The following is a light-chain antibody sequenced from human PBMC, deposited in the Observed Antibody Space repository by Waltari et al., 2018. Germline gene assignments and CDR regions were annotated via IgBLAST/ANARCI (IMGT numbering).Light chain of an antibody. CDR2: DVS. V-gene: IGKV3-20*01. Sequence: EIVLTQSPGTLSLSPGERATLSCRASQSIGRSLVWYQQKPGQAPRLLIYDVSRRATGIPDRFSGSGYGTDFSLTISRLEPEDFAVYYCQKYERLPATFGXGXTVEIK. CDR1: QSIGRS. J-gene: IGKJ1*01. CDR3: QKYERLPAT.